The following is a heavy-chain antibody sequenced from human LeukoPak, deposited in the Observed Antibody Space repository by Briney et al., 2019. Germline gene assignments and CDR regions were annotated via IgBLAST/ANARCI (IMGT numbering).Heavy chain of an antibody. CDR1: GGSFSGYY. D-gene: IGHD3-10*01. CDR3: ASRYYYGSGRPDY. V-gene: IGHV4-34*01. J-gene: IGHJ4*02. Sequence: SETLSLTCAVYGGSFSGYYWSWIRQPPGKGLEWIGEINHSVSTNYNPSLKSRVTISVDTSKNQFSLKLSSVTAADTAVYYCASRYYYGSGRPDYWGQGTLVTVSS. CDR2: INHSVST.